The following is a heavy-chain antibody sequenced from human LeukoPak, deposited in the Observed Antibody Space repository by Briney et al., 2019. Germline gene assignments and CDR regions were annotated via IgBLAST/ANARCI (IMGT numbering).Heavy chain of an antibody. CDR2: ISYDGSNK. Sequence: GGSLRLSCAASGFTFSSYAMHWVRQAPGKGLEWVAVISYDGSNKYYADSVKGRFTISRDNSKNTLYLQMNSLRAEDTAVYYCAKGTNYYDSSGADYWGQGTLVTVSS. D-gene: IGHD3-22*01. CDR1: GFTFSSYA. CDR3: AKGTNYYDSSGADY. V-gene: IGHV3-30*04. J-gene: IGHJ4*02.